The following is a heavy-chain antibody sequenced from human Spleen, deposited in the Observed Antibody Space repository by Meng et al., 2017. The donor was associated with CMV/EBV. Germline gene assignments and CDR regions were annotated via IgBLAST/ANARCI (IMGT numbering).Heavy chain of an antibody. CDR3: ARDLSVGVFPDR. V-gene: IGHV3-21*05. CDR1: GFTFSSYG. J-gene: IGHJ5*02. D-gene: IGHD2-21*01. Sequence: GQLVESGGGVVQPGGSLRLSCAASGFTFSSYGMHWVRQAPGKGLEWVSYISSSSSYTNYADSVKGRFTISRDNAKNSLYLQMNSLRAEDTAVYYCARDLSVGVFPDRWGQGTLVTVSS. CDR2: ISSSSSYT.